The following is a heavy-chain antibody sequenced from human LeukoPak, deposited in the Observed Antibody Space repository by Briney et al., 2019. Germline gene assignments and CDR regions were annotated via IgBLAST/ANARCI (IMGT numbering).Heavy chain of an antibody. D-gene: IGHD6-13*01. CDR2: MNPNSGNT. Sequence: ASVKVSCKASGYTFTSNYIHWVRQATGQGLEWMGWMNPNSGNTGYAQKFQGRVTMTRNTSISTAYMELSSLRSEDTAVHYCARGRQGFSSSWYMYYYYYYGMDVWGQGTTVTVSS. CDR3: ARGRQGFSSSWYMYYYYYYGMDV. J-gene: IGHJ6*02. V-gene: IGHV1-8*02. CDR1: GYTFTSNY.